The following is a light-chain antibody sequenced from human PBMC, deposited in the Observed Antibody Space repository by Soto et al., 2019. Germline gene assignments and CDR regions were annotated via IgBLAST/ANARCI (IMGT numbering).Light chain of an antibody. Sequence: AIQLTQSPSSLSASVGERVTITCRASRVISSALAWYQQKPGKAPKLLIYDASSLESGVPSRFSGSGSGTDFTLTISSLQPEDFATYYCQQFNSYPLLTFGGGTKVEIK. CDR3: QQFNSYPLLT. CDR1: RVISSA. V-gene: IGKV1-13*02. CDR2: DAS. J-gene: IGKJ4*01.